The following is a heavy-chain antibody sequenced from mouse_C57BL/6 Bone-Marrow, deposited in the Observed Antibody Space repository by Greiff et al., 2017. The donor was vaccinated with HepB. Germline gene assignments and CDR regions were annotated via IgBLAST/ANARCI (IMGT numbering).Heavy chain of an antibody. CDR1: GYTFTSYW. V-gene: IGHV1-7*01. J-gene: IGHJ3*01. CDR3: ATEDSSGRAWFAY. CDR2: INPSSGYT. Sequence: QVQLQQSGAELAKPGASVKLSCKASGYTFTSYWMHWVKQRPGQGLEWIGYINPSSGYTKYNQKFKDKATWTADKSSSTAYMQLSSLTYEDSAVYYCATEDSSGRAWFAYWGQGTLVTVSA. D-gene: IGHD3-2*02.